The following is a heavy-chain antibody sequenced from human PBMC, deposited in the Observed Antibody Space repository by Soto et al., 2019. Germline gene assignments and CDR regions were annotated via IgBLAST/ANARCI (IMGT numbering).Heavy chain of an antibody. V-gene: IGHV1-18*01. Sequence: ASVKVSCKASGYTFTSYGISWVRQAPGQGLEWMGWISAYNGNTDYAQKLQGRATMTTDTSTSTAYMELRSLRSDDTAVYYCVRVIGYSSSWYPKDYFDYWGQGTLVTVSS. CDR2: ISAYNGNT. CDR1: GYTFTSYG. D-gene: IGHD6-13*01. J-gene: IGHJ4*02. CDR3: VRVIGYSSSWYPKDYFDY.